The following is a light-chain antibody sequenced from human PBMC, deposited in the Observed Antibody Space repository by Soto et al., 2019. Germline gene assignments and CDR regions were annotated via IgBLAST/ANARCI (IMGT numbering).Light chain of an antibody. CDR2: QAS. V-gene: IGKV1-5*03. CDR1: QSINSW. Sequence: DIHMTQSPSTLSASVGDRVTIICRASQSINSWLAWYQQKRGKAPKLLISQASNLDSGVPSRFSGSGSGTEFNLTISSLQPEDFATYYCQQYNSFIWTFGQGTKVDIK. J-gene: IGKJ1*01. CDR3: QQYNSFIWT.